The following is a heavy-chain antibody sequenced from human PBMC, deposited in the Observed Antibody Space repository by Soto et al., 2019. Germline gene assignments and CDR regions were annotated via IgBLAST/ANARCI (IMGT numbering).Heavy chain of an antibody. J-gene: IGHJ4*02. CDR3: ARQIYDSDTGPNFQYYFDS. CDR1: GSSFAGYW. D-gene: IGHD3-22*01. V-gene: IGHV5-10-1*01. CDR2: IDPSDSQT. Sequence: ESLKLSCKGSGSSFAGYWITWVRQKPGKGLEWMGRIDPSDSQTYYSPSFRGHVTISATKSITTVFLQWSSLRASDTAMYYCARQIYDSDTGPNFQYYFDSWGQGTPVTVSS.